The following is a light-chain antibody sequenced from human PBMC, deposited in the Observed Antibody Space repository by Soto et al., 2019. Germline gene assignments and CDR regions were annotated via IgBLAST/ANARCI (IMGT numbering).Light chain of an antibody. V-gene: IGKV1-39*01. J-gene: IGKJ4*01. CDR3: QQSYSTPLT. CDR2: GAS. Sequence: IQMTQSPSSLSASVGDRVTISCRASQSISNYLNWYLHNVGGAPKVLIYGASSLQSGVPSRFSGSGAGTDFTLTISRLQPEDFGTYYCQQSYSTPLTFGGGTKVEIK. CDR1: QSISNY.